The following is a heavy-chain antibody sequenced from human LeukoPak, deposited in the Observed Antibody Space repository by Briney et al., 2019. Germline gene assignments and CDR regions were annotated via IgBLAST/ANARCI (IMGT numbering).Heavy chain of an antibody. CDR1: GFNISSYT. CDR2: ISSNSSLI. V-gene: IGHV3-21*01. J-gene: IGHJ4*02. D-gene: IGHD3-3*01. CDR3: ARDYDFWSGFSSNYFDY. Sequence: GGSLRLSCAASGFNISSYTIHWVRQAPGKGLEWVSSISSNSSLIFYADSMRGRFIISRDNAKNSLYLQMNSLRADDTAVYYCARDYDFWSGFSSNYFDYWGQGTLVTVSS.